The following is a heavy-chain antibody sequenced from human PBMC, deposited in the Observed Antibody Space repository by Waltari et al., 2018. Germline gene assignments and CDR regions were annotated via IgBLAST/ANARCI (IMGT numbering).Heavy chain of an antibody. J-gene: IGHJ4*02. D-gene: IGHD1-26*01. V-gene: IGHV4-39*01. CDR2: IYYSGST. Sequence: QLQLQESGPGLVKPSETLSLTCTVSGGPIGSSNNYWGWIRQPPGKGLEWIGSIYYSGSTYYNPSLKSRVTISVDTSKNQFSRRLSSATAADTAVYYCARSGTYRGYFDYWGQGTLVTVSS. CDR3: ARSGTYRGYFDY. CDR1: GGPIGSSNNY.